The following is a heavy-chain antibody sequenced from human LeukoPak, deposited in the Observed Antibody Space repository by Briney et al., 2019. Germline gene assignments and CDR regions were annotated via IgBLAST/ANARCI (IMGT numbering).Heavy chain of an antibody. Sequence: GASVKVSCKASGYTFTSYGISWVRQAPGQGLEWMGWISAYNGNTNYAQKLQGRVTMTTDTSTSTAYMDLRSLRSDDTAVYYCARPLWFGELTPMDVGGQGTTVTVSS. CDR1: GYTFTSYG. J-gene: IGHJ6*02. CDR3: ARPLWFGELTPMDV. CDR2: ISAYNGNT. D-gene: IGHD3-10*01. V-gene: IGHV1-18*01.